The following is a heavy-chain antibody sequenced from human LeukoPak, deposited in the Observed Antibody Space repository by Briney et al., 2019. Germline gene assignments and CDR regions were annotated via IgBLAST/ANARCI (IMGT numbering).Heavy chain of an antibody. CDR3: AREGRAAAGPYYYYGMDV. V-gene: IGHV3-48*03. Sequence: GGSLRLSCAASGFTFSSYEMNWVCQAPGKGLEWVSYISSSGSTIYYADSVKGRFTISRDNAKNSLYLQMNSLRAEDTAVYYCAREGRAAAGPYYYYGMDVWGQGTTVTVSS. J-gene: IGHJ6*02. CDR2: ISSSGSTI. D-gene: IGHD6-13*01. CDR1: GFTFSSYE.